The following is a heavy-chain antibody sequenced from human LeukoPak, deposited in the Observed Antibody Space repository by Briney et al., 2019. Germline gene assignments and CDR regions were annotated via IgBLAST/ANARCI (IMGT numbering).Heavy chain of an antibody. CDR1: GFTFSSYG. J-gene: IGHJ4*02. V-gene: IGHV3-15*07. CDR2: IKSKTDGGTT. CDR3: TTLTTVTNFDY. D-gene: IGHD4-17*01. Sequence: GGSLRLSCAASGFTFSSYGMHWVRQAPGKGLEWVGRIKSKTDGGTTDYAAPVKGRFTISRDDSKNTLYLQMNSLKTEDTAVYYCTTLTTVTNFDYWGQGTLVTVSS.